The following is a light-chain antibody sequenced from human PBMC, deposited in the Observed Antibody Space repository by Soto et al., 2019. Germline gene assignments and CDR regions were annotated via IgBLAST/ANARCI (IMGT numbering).Light chain of an antibody. CDR3: QQYDRLPYT. Sequence: EIQMTQSPSSLSASLGDRVTITCQASQDINDYSNWYQQKPGKAPRLLIYGASFLEVGVPSRFSGSGSGTHCTRTISSLQPEDVATYYCQQYDRLPYTFGQGTRLEIK. CDR1: QDINDY. V-gene: IGKV1-33*01. CDR2: GAS. J-gene: IGKJ2*01.